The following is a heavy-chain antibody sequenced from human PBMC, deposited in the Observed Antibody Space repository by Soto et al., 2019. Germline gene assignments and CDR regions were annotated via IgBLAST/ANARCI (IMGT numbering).Heavy chain of an antibody. J-gene: IGHJ5*02. CDR3: ARDPAP. Sequence: QVQLQESGPGLVKASQTLSLTCTVSGGSISSGGYYWSWIRQHPGKGLEWIGYSYNSGSTYYIPSLTSRVTISADTSKNQFSLKLSSVAAADTAVYYCARDPAPWGQGTLVTVSS. CDR1: GGSISSGGYY. CDR2: SYNSGST. V-gene: IGHV4-31*03.